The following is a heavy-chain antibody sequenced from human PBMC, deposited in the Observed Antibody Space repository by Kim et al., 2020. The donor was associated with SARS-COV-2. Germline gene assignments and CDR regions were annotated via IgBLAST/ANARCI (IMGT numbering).Heavy chain of an antibody. D-gene: IGHD2-15*01. CDR3: ARHTRGSTIWYDA. J-gene: IGHJ5*02. CDR2: T. Sequence: TYFSPSLKSRFTTSIDTSNNHFSLKLTSVTAADTALYYCARHTRGSTIWYDAWGQGRLVTVSS. V-gene: IGHV4-39*01.